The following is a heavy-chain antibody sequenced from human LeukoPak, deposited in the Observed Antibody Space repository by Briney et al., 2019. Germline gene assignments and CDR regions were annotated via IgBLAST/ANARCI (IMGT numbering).Heavy chain of an antibody. D-gene: IGHD4-17*01. V-gene: IGHV1-3*01. CDR2: INAGNGNT. Sequence: ASVKVSCKASGYTFTSYAMHWVRQAPGQRLEWMGWINAGNGNTKYSQKFQGRVTITRDTSASTAYMELRSLRSDDTAVYYCARDPRVTTVTTSLLDYWGQGTLVTVSS. J-gene: IGHJ4*02. CDR3: ARDPRVTTVTTSLLDY. CDR1: GYTFTSYA.